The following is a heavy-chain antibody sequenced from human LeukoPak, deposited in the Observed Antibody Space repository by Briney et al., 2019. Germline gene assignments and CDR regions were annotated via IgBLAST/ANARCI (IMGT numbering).Heavy chain of an antibody. CDR1: GFTFSSHD. J-gene: IGHJ6*04. CDR3: AELGITMIGGV. V-gene: IGHV3-48*03. Sequence: GGSLRLSCAASGFTFSSHDMNWVRQAPGKGLEWVSYISSSGSTIYYADSVKGRFTISRDNAKNSLYLQMNSLRAEDTAVYYCAELGITMIGGVWGKGTTVTISS. CDR2: ISSSGSTI. D-gene: IGHD3-10*02.